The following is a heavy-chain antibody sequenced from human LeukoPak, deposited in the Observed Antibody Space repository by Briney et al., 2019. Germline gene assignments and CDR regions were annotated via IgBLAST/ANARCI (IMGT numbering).Heavy chain of an antibody. J-gene: IGHJ4*02. D-gene: IGHD1-1*01. CDR1: GYSIGSTYY. CDR2: VHHSGST. CDR3: ATCVRGTTDFDY. V-gene: IGHV4-38-2*02. Sequence: SETLSLTCTVSGYSIGSTYYWGWIRQPPGKGLEWIGSVHHSGSTYYNPSLKSRVTISVDTSKSQFSMNLSSVTAADTAVYYCATCVRGTTDFDYWGQGTLVTVSS.